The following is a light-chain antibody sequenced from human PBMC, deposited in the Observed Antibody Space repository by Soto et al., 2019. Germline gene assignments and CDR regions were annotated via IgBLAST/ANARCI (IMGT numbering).Light chain of an antibody. CDR2: GTS. CDR1: QSITSNH. CDR3: QQHGTSPPSRT. J-gene: IGKJ1*01. Sequence: ETVLTQSPGTLSLSPRERATLLCRASQSITSNHFAWDQQKPGQAARLLIYGTSSRPTGIPDRFSGSGSGTECTLTISRLEPQDFAVYYCQQHGTSPPSRTFGQGTKVEIK. V-gene: IGKV3-20*01.